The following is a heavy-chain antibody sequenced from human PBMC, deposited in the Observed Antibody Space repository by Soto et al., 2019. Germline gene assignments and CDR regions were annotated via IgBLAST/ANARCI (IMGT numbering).Heavy chain of an antibody. CDR3: ARGGEPLGYYGLDV. J-gene: IGHJ6*02. Sequence: SETLSLTCSVSGGSVRSGNHFWNWIRQPPGRGLEWLGYMYYTGVTNYNPSLKSRVSMSVDTSKDQFPLNLTSLTAADTAVYYCARGGEPLGYYGLDVWGQGTTVTVSS. V-gene: IGHV4-61*01. CDR1: GGSVRSGNHF. CDR2: MYYTGVT.